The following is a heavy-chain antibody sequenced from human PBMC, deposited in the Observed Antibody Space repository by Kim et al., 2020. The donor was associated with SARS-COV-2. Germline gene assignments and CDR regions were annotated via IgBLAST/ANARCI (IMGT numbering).Heavy chain of an antibody. V-gene: IGHV1-8*01. Sequence: ASVKVSCKASGYTFTSYDINWVRQATGQGLEWMGWMNPNSGNTGYAQKFQGRVTMTRNTSISTAYMELSSLRSEDTAVYYCARSEDSSGWYGYWGQGTLVPVSS. CDR3: ARSEDSSGWYGY. CDR1: GYTFTSYD. D-gene: IGHD6-19*01. J-gene: IGHJ4*02. CDR2: MNPNSGNT.